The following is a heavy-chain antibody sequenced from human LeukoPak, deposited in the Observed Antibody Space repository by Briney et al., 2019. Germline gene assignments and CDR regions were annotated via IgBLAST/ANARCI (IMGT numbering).Heavy chain of an antibody. CDR2: ISGSGGST. J-gene: IGHJ4*02. CDR1: GFTFSSYA. V-gene: IGHV3-23*01. CDR3: AKDIAQGYTFGSIEQDY. D-gene: IGHD5-18*01. Sequence: QTGGSLRLSCAASGFTFSSYAMSWVRQAPGKGLEWVSAISGSGGSTYYADSVKGRFTISRDNSKNTLYLQMNSLRAEDTAVYYCAKDIAQGYTFGSIEQDYWGQGTLVTVSS.